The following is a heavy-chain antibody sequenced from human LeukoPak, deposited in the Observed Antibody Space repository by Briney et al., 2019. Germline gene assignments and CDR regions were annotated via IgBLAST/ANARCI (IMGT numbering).Heavy chain of an antibody. CDR1: GGSISSYY. J-gene: IGHJ4*02. Sequence: SETLSLTCTVSGGSISSYYWSWIRQPPGKGLEWIGYIYYSGSTNYNPSLKSRVTISVDTSKNQFSLKLSSVTAADTAVYYCARDSGGAGHDYWGQGTLVTVSS. D-gene: IGHD2-15*01. V-gene: IGHV4-59*01. CDR3: ARDSGGAGHDY. CDR2: IYYSGST.